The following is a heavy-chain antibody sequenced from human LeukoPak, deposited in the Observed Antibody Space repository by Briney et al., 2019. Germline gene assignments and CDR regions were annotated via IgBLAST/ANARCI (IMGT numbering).Heavy chain of an antibody. D-gene: IGHD6-13*01. V-gene: IGHV5-10-1*01. CDR2: IDPSDSYT. Sequence: GESLQISSQGSGYGFTSYWISWVRPMPGKGLEWMGRIDPSDSYTNYSPSFQGHVTISADKSISTAYLQWSSLKAADTAMYYCARLGDSSIYYYYGMDVWGQGTTVTVSS. CDR1: GYGFTSYW. J-gene: IGHJ6*02. CDR3: ARLGDSSIYYYYGMDV.